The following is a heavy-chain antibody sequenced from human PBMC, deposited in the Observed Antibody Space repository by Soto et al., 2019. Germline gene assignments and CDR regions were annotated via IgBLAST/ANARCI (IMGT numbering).Heavy chain of an antibody. D-gene: IGHD3-22*01. J-gene: IGHJ4*02. CDR3: ARGPLSGYRDYFDY. V-gene: IGHV4-34*01. CDR1: GGSFSGYY. CDR2: INHSGST. Sequence: SETLSLTCAVYGGSFSGYYWSWIRQPPGKGLEWIGEINHSGSTNYNPSLKSRVTISVDTSKNQFSLKLSSVPAADTAVYYCARGPLSGYRDYFDYWGQGTLVTVSS.